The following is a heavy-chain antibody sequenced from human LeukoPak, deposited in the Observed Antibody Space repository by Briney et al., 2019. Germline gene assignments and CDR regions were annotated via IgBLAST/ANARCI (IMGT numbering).Heavy chain of an antibody. CDR2: INPSGGST. CDR1: GYTFTSYY. J-gene: IGHJ6*03. Sequence: ASVKVSCKASGYTFTSYYMHWVRQAPGQGPEWMGIINPSGGSTSYAQKFQGRVTMTRDMSTSTVYMELSSLRSEDTAVYYCARGYYGSGSYIDYYYYMDVWGKGTTVTVSS. CDR3: ARGYYGSGSYIDYYYYMDV. D-gene: IGHD3-10*01. V-gene: IGHV1-46*01.